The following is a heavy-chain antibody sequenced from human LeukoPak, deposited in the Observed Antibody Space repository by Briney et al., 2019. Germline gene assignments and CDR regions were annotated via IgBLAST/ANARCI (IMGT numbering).Heavy chain of an antibody. D-gene: IGHD5-24*01. J-gene: IGHJ4*02. CDR3: AKPPYGRDVYNYFDY. Sequence: PGGSLRLSCAGSGFTFRIYAMSWVRQAPRKGLEWASAISGSGGSTYYADSVKGRFTISRDNSKNTLYLQMNSLRVEDAAVYYCAKPPYGRDVYNYFDYWGQGTPVTVSS. V-gene: IGHV3-23*01. CDR1: GFTFRIYA. CDR2: ISGSGGST.